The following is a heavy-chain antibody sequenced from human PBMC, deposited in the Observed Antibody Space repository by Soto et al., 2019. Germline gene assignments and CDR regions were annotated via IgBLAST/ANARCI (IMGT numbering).Heavy chain of an antibody. J-gene: IGHJ3*02. V-gene: IGHV3-23*01. Sequence: GGSLRLSCAASGFTFSSYAMSGVRQAPGKGLEWVSAISGSGGSTYYADSVKGRFTISRDNSKNTLYLQMNSLRAEDTAVYYCAKDRAVEMATGDAFDIWGQGTMVAVSS. D-gene: IGHD5-12*01. CDR1: GFTFSSYA. CDR2: ISGSGGST. CDR3: AKDRAVEMATGDAFDI.